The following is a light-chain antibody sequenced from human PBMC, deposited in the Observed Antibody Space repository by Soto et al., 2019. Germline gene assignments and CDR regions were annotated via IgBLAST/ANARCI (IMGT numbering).Light chain of an antibody. J-gene: IGKJ2*01. V-gene: IGKV1-33*01. Sequence: DIQMTQSPSSLSASVGDSVTITCQASQDISNYLNWYQQKPGKAPKLLIYAASNLDTGVPSRFSGSGSGTDFTFTISSLQPEDIATYYCQQYDNFPPYTFGQGTKLEIK. CDR3: QQYDNFPPYT. CDR2: AAS. CDR1: QDISNY.